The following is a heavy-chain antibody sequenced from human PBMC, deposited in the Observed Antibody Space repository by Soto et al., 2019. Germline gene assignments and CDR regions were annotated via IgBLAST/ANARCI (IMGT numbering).Heavy chain of an antibody. CDR3: TTGRTYYDFWSGYSIAPRFDY. CDR2: INPSGGST. V-gene: IGHV1-46*01. Sequence: ASVKVSCKASGYTFTSYYMHWVRQAPGQGLERMGIINPSGGSTSYAQKFQGRVTMTRDTSTSTVYMELSSLRSEDTAVYYCTTGRTYYDFWSGYSIAPRFDYWGQGTLVTVSS. CDR1: GYTFTSYY. D-gene: IGHD3-3*01. J-gene: IGHJ4*02.